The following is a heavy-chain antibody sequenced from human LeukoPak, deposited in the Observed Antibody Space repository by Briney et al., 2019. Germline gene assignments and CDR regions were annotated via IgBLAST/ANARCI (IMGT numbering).Heavy chain of an antibody. Sequence: GGSLRLSCAASGFTFSGYSINWVRQAPGKGLEWVSYISTSSSTISYSDSVKGRFPISRDNAKNSLYLQMNSLSAEDTALYYCAKDTFPGYYGEQWLVGGGDYWGQGTLVTVSS. D-gene: IGHD6-19*01. V-gene: IGHV3-48*04. J-gene: IGHJ4*02. CDR1: GFTFSGYS. CDR3: AKDTFPGYYGEQWLVGGGDY. CDR2: ISTSSSTI.